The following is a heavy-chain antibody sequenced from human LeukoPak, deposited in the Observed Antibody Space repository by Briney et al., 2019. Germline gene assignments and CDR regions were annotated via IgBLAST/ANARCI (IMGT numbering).Heavy chain of an antibody. CDR3: AKDSYDILTGYSD. CDR1: GFTFSSYA. J-gene: IGHJ4*02. D-gene: IGHD3-9*01. CDR2: ISGSGGST. V-gene: IGHV3-23*01. Sequence: GGSLRLSCAASGFTFSSYAMSWVRQAPGKGLEWVSAISGSGGSTYYADSVKGRFTIARDNSKNTLYLQMNSLRAEDTAVYYCAKDSYDILTGYSDWGQGTLVTVSS.